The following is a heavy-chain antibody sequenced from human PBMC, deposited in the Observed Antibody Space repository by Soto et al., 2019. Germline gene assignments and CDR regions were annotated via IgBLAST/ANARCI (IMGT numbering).Heavy chain of an antibody. CDR1: GGSISSYY. CDR3: ARRSGYYRY. V-gene: IGHV4-59*08. D-gene: IGHD3-3*01. CDR2: IYYSGST. Sequence: PSETLSLTCTVSGGSISSYYWSWIRQPPGKGLEWIGYIYYSGSTNYNPSLKSRVTISVDTSKNQFSLKLSSVTAADTAVYYCARRSGYYRYWGQGTLVTVSS. J-gene: IGHJ4*02.